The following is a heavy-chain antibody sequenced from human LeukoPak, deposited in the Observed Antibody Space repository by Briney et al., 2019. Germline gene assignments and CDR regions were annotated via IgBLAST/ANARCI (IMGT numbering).Heavy chain of an antibody. Sequence: GASVKVSCKASGYTFTSYDINWVRQAPGQGLEWMGWMNPNSGNTGYAQKFQGRVTMTRNTSISTAYMELSSLRSEDTAVYYCARGVHDYLLWFDPWGQGTLVTVSS. CDR3: ARGVHDYLLWFDP. D-gene: IGHD2/OR15-2a*01. CDR1: GYTFTSYD. CDR2: MNPNSGNT. V-gene: IGHV1-8*01. J-gene: IGHJ5*02.